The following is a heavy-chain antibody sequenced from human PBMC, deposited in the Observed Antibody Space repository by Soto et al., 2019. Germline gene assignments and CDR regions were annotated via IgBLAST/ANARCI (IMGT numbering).Heavy chain of an antibody. CDR3: ATIGDRDGFDI. CDR1: GFSFRSYK. V-gene: IGHV3-21*06. CDR2: ISNGGSQI. D-gene: IGHD4-17*01. J-gene: IGHJ3*02. Sequence: EFQLVESGGGLVKPEESLRLSCAASGFSFRSYKMKWVRQAPGKGLEWVSSISNGGSQIFYADSVRGRFTIFRDNAENSLFLQMNSLRVEDTAVYYCATIGDRDGFDIWGQGTTVTVSS.